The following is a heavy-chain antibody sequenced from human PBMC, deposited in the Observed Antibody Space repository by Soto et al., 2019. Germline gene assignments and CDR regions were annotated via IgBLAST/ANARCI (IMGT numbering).Heavy chain of an antibody. V-gene: IGHV4-38-2*02. CDR2: ISHSGTS. Sequence: PSETPVPHLHFLWLLHQQWLLLELDPADPGKGLEWIGSISHSGTSFYNPSLRSRVTISMDTSNNHFSLKLNSLTATDTAVYYCARASGGHSGWGHWSDPWGQGTLVTVSS. CDR3: ARASGGHSGWGHWSDP. CDR1: LLHQQWLL. D-gene: IGHD2-21*02. J-gene: IGHJ5*02.